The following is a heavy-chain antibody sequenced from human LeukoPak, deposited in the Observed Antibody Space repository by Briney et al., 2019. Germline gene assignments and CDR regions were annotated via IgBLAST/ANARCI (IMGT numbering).Heavy chain of an antibody. CDR1: GFTFSSYG. CDR2: IRYDGSNK. Sequence: GGSLRLSCAASGFTFSSYGMHWVRQAPGKGLEWVAFIRYDGSNKYYADSVKGRFTISRDNSKNTLYLQMNSLRAEDTAVYYCAKTSPFTVNWGYFDSWGQGTLVTVSS. D-gene: IGHD4-17*01. V-gene: IGHV3-30*02. J-gene: IGHJ4*02. CDR3: AKTSPFTVNWGYFDS.